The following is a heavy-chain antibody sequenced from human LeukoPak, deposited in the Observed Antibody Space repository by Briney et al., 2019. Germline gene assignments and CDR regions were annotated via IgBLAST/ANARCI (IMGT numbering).Heavy chain of an antibody. CDR1: GFTFSSYE. J-gene: IGHJ4*02. V-gene: IGHV3-48*03. CDR2: ISSSGSPI. Sequence: GGTLRLSCAASGFTFSSYEMNWVRQAPRKGLEWVSYISSSGSPIYYADSVKGRFTISRDNAKNSLYLQMNSLRAEDTAVYFCAREGGDGSNYFDYWGQGTLVTVSS. CDR3: AREGGDGSNYFDY. D-gene: IGHD5-24*01.